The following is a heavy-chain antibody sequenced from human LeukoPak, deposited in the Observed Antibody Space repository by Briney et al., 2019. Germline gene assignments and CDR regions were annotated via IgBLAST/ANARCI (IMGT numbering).Heavy chain of an antibody. J-gene: IGHJ3*02. V-gene: IGHV4-59*01. CDR1: GSSTSGYY. CDR2: IYYSGST. CDR3: ARVEWFGELSPFDI. Sequence: SETLSLTCTLSGSSTSGYYWSWIRQPPGKGLEWIGYIYYSGSTNYNPSLKSRVTISVDTSKNQFSLKLSSVTAADTAVYYCARVEWFGELSPFDIWGQGTMVTVSS. D-gene: IGHD3-10*01.